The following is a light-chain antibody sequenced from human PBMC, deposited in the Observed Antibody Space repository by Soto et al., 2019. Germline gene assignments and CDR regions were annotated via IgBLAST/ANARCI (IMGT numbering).Light chain of an antibody. CDR3: SSYTSSSTLYV. J-gene: IGLJ1*01. CDR1: SSDVGGYNY. Sequence: ALTQPASVSGSPGQSITISCTGTSSDVGGYNYVSWYQQHPGKAPKLMIYDVSNRPSGVSSRFSGSKSGNTASLTISGLQAEDEADYYCSSYTSSSTLYVFGTGTKVTVL. V-gene: IGLV2-14*01. CDR2: DVS.